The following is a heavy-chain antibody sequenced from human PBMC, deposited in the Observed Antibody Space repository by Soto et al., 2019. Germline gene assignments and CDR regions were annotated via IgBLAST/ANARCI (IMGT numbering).Heavy chain of an antibody. Sequence: QVQLQESGPGLVKPSETLSLTCTVSGGYVSSCYWSWIRQPPGKGLELIGYSGSTNFNPSLKSRVTISVDTSKNQFSLNLGSVTAADTAVYYCAGLSAGWFDPWGQGTLVTVAS. CDR3: AGLSAGWFDP. CDR1: GGYVSSCY. CDR2: SGST. J-gene: IGHJ5*02. V-gene: IGHV4-59*02. D-gene: IGHD6-19*01.